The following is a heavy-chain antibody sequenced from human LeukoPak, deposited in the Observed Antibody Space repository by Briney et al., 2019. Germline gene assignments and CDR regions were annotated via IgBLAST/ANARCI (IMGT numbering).Heavy chain of an antibody. V-gene: IGHV4-34*01. D-gene: IGHD5-18*01. Sequence: PSETLSLTCAVYGGSFSGYYWSWIRQPPGKGLEWSGEINHSGSTNYNPSLKSRVTISVDTSKNQFSLKLSSVTAADTAVYYCARVRDTAMVTVDYYYGMDVWGQGTTVTVSS. CDR2: INHSGST. J-gene: IGHJ6*02. CDR3: ARVRDTAMVTVDYYYGMDV. CDR1: GGSFSGYY.